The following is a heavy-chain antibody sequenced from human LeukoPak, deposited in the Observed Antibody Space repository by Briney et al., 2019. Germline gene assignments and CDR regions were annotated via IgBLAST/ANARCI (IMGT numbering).Heavy chain of an antibody. CDR1: GYTFTGYY. CDR3: AKRYNWNDEGAFDI. V-gene: IGHV1-2*02. D-gene: IGHD1-1*01. CDR2: INPNSGGT. Sequence: ASVKVSCKASGYTFTGYYMHWVRQAPGQGLEWMGWINPNSGGTNYAQKFQGRVTMTRDTSTSTVYMELSSLRSEDTAVYYCAKRYNWNDEGAFDIWGQGTMVTVSS. J-gene: IGHJ3*02.